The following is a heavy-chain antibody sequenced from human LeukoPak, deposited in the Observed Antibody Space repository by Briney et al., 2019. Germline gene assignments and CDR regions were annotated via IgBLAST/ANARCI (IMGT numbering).Heavy chain of an antibody. V-gene: IGHV4-59*01. D-gene: IGHD3-10*01. CDR3: ARTTTMVRGVIIDFDY. Sequence: PSETLSLTCTVSGGSISSYYWSWIRQPPGKGLEWIGYIYYSGSTNYNPSLKSRVTISIDTSKNQFSLKQSSVTAADTAVYYCARTTTMVRGVIIDFDYWGQGTLVTVSS. J-gene: IGHJ4*02. CDR1: GGSISSYY. CDR2: IYYSGST.